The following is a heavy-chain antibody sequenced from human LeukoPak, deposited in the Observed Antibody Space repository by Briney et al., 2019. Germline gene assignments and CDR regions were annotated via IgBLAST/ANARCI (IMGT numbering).Heavy chain of an antibody. Sequence: ASVKVSCKASGYTFTSYGISWVRQAPGQGLEWMGLISAYNGNTNYAQKLQGRVTMTTDTSTSTACMELRSLRSDDTAVYYCARDSIVVVPAALLYWGQGTLVTVSS. V-gene: IGHV1-18*01. CDR1: GYTFTSYG. CDR3: ARDSIVVVPAALLY. CDR2: ISAYNGNT. D-gene: IGHD2-2*01. J-gene: IGHJ4*02.